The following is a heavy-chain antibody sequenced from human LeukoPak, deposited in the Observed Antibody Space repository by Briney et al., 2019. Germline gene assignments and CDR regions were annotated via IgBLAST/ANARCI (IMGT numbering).Heavy chain of an antibody. Sequence: GGSLRLSCAASGFTFSTYSMNWVRQAPGKGLEWVASISESSTYIYSADSIKGRFTISRDNTKNSLYLQMDSLTADDTAVYFCACLRGPSDYWGQGTLVTVSS. CDR1: GFTFSTYS. CDR2: ISESSTYI. J-gene: IGHJ4*02. CDR3: ACLRGPSDY. D-gene: IGHD4-17*01. V-gene: IGHV3-21*01.